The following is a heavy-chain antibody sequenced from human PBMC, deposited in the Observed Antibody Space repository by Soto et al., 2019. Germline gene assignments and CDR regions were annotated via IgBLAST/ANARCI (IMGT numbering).Heavy chain of an antibody. CDR1: GGSVRAPDW. J-gene: IGHJ5*01. CDR3: ARVRQGCAANTSDFDP. D-gene: IGHD2-15*01. V-gene: IGHV4-4*02. CDR2: VHISGHS. Sequence: PSETLSLTCTLSGGSVRAPDWWNWVRQSPDKGLEWIAEVHISGHSNYNPSLRSRVSVSIDSSKNQFYLNLNSVTAADTAIYYFARVRQGCAANTSDFDPWGQGTQVTVSS.